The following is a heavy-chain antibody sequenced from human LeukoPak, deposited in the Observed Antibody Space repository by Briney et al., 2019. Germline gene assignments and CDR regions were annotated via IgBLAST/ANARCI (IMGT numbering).Heavy chain of an antibody. CDR2: ITSSSSYI. Sequence: GGSLRLSCAASGFTFDTYWMSWVRQAPGKGLEWVSSITSSSSYIYYADSVKGRFTISRDNAKNSLYLQINSLRAEDTAVYYCARDPYSGGYGDYYYYYMDVWGKGTTVTISS. J-gene: IGHJ6*03. CDR3: ARDPYSGGYGDYYYYYMDV. CDR1: GFTFDTYW. V-gene: IGHV3-21*01. D-gene: IGHD1-26*01.